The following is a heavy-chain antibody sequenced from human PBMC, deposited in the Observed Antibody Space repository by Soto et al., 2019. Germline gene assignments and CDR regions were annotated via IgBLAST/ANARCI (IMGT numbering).Heavy chain of an antibody. CDR3: AKGDTTVTSFDY. CDR2: ISTSSNPI. Sequence: GGSLRLSCAASGFTFSAYSMNWVRQAPGKGLEWVSYISTSSNPINYADSVKGRFTISRDNAKNSVYLQLNSLRAEDTAVYYCAKGDTTVTSFDYWGQGTLVTVSS. J-gene: IGHJ4*02. CDR1: GFTFSAYS. V-gene: IGHV3-48*01. D-gene: IGHD4-17*01.